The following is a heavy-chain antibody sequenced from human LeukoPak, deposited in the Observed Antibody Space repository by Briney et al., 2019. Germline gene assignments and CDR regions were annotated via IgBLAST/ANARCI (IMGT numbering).Heavy chain of an antibody. D-gene: IGHD1-26*01. Sequence: SLKVSCKAAGGTFSSYAISWVRQAPGQGLEWMGRIIHIFGISNYPQKYQGRDTITADKSTSTAYMKLSSMRSEDTAVYYCARCVSGSYYFDYCGQGTLVTVSS. CDR1: GGTFSSYA. CDR2: IIHIFGIS. CDR3: ARCVSGSYYFDY. J-gene: IGHJ4*02. V-gene: IGHV1-69*04.